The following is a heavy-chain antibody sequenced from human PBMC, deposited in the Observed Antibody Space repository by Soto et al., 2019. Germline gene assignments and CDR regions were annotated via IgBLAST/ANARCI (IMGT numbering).Heavy chain of an antibody. J-gene: IGHJ5*02. D-gene: IGHD1-7*01. V-gene: IGHV3-23*01. CDR2: LSRSGGAT. Sequence: PGGSLRLSCTASGFKTRFYSMSWVRKTPGKGLEWVAALSRSGGATYYADSVRGRLTISRDASKDTLFLQMSNLRAEDTALYYCSKGEMSTIRNSFDPWGQGTLVTVSS. CDR3: SKGEMSTIRNSFDP. CDR1: GFKTRFYS.